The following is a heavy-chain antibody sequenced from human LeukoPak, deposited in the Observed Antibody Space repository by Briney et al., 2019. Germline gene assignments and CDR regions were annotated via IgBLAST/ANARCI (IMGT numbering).Heavy chain of an antibody. D-gene: IGHD5-12*01. CDR1: GYTFTSYD. CDR2: MNPNSGNT. CDR3: ARDGARGYDTGRGHDY. J-gene: IGHJ4*02. V-gene: IGHV1-8*01. Sequence: ASVKVSCKASGYTFTSYDINWVRQATRQGLEWMGWMNPNSGNTGYAQKFQGRVTMTRNTSISTAYMELSSLRSEGTAVYYFARDGARGYDTGRGHDYWGQGTLVTVSS.